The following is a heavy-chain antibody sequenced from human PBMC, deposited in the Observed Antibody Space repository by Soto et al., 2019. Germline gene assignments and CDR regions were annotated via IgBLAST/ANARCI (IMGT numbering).Heavy chain of an antibody. CDR1: GFTLRNYA. Sequence: GGSLRLSCQAAGFTLRNYAMTWDSQAPWKGLEWVSLISANDVGTDYAESVKTRFTISTDQSRNTVYLQMDSLRADDTAIYYCAKAKNDYNWDNRPPFDYWGQGTLVTVSS. V-gene: IGHV3-23*01. J-gene: IGHJ4*02. CDR2: ISANDVGT. D-gene: IGHD1-20*01. CDR3: AKAKNDYNWDNRPPFDY.